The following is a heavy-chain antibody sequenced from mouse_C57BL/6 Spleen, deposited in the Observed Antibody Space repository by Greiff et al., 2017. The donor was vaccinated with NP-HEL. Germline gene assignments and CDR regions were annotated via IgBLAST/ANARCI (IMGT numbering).Heavy chain of an antibody. V-gene: IGHV14-4*01. CDR2: IDPENGDT. D-gene: IGHD1-1*01. CDR3: TTNHYGSSHYYFDY. CDR1: GFNIKDDY. Sequence: VQLKESGAELVRPGASVKLSCTASGFNIKDDYMHWVKQRPEQGLEWIGWIDPENGDTEYASKFQGKATITADTSSNTAYLQLSSLTSEDTAVYYCTTNHYGSSHYYFDYWGQGTTLTVSS. J-gene: IGHJ2*01.